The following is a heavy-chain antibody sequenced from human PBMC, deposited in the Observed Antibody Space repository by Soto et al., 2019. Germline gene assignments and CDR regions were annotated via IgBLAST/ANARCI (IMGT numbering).Heavy chain of an antibody. Sequence: GGSLRLSCAASGFTFDDYAMHWVRQAPGKGLEWVSGISWNSGSIGYADSVKGRFTISRDNAKNSLYLQMNSLRAEDTALYYCSASYDFWSGSPSWYYMDVWGKGTTVTVSS. J-gene: IGHJ6*03. V-gene: IGHV3-9*01. D-gene: IGHD3-3*01. CDR3: SASYDFWSGSPSWYYMDV. CDR1: GFTFDDYA. CDR2: ISWNSGSI.